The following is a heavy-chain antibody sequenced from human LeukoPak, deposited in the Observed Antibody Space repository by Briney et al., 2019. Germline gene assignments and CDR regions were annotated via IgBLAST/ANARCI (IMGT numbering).Heavy chain of an antibody. Sequence: SETLSLTCTVSGASISSYHWTWIRQPPGEGLEWIGHIYSGENTNYNPSLRGRVTISLDTSKNQVSLRLTSVTAADTAMYYCARKDGDGWGQGTLVTVSS. CDR2: IYSGENT. CDR3: ARKDGDG. J-gene: IGHJ4*02. V-gene: IGHV4-4*08. CDR1: GASISSYH. D-gene: IGHD5-24*01.